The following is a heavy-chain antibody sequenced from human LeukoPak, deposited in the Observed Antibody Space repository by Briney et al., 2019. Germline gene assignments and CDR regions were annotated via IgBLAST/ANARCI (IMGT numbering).Heavy chain of an antibody. CDR1: GFIFSNYE. J-gene: IGHJ4*02. Sequence: PGGSLRLSCAASGFIFSNYEMNWVRQTPGKGLEWVSYISDHGKNRSYVDSVKGRFAISRDNAKNSLYLQMNSLRVEDTAVYFCARARIAAPLLDYWGQGSLVTVSS. D-gene: IGHD6-13*01. CDR2: ISDHGKNR. V-gene: IGHV3-48*03. CDR3: ARARIAAPLLDY.